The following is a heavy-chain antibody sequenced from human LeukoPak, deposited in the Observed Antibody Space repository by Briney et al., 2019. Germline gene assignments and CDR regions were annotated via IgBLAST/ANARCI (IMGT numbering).Heavy chain of an antibody. CDR2: ISDSGDNT. D-gene: IGHD1/OR15-1a*01. CDR3: AKVYWNNYYYDY. CDR1: GFTLSTYA. V-gene: IGHV3-23*01. Sequence: GGSLRLSCAASGFTLSTYAMSWVRQAPGKGLEWVSAISDSGDNTHYADSVKGRFTISRDSSKSTLYLQMNSLKADDTAVYYCAKVYWNNYYYDYWGQGTLVTVSS. J-gene: IGHJ4*02.